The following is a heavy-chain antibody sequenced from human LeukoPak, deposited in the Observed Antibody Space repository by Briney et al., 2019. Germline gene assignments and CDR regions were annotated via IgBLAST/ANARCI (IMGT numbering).Heavy chain of an antibody. CDR3: ARDVIDYGDSGAYFDY. CDR1: GFTFSNYG. V-gene: IGHV3-30*02. CDR2: IRYDGSNK. J-gene: IGHJ4*02. Sequence: PGGSLRLSCAASGFTFSNYGMHWVRQAPGKGLEWVAFIRYDGSNKYYADSVQGRFIISRDNSKNTLFLQMNSLRGEDTAVYYCARDVIDYGDSGAYFDYWGQGTLVTVSS. D-gene: IGHD4-17*01.